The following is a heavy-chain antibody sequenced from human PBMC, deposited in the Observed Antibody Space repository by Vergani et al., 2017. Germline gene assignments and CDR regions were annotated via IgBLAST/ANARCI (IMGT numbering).Heavy chain of an antibody. Sequence: EVQLVQSGAEVKKPGESLRISCKGSGYSFTSYWISWVRQMPGKGLEWMGRIDPSDSYTNYSPSFQGHVTISADKYISTAYLQWSSLKASDTAMYYCARHPFLITMIVVGPDWGQGTLVTVSS. CDR3: ARHPFLITMIVVGPD. CDR1: GYSFTSYW. CDR2: IDPSDSYT. D-gene: IGHD3-22*01. J-gene: IGHJ4*02. V-gene: IGHV5-10-1*01.